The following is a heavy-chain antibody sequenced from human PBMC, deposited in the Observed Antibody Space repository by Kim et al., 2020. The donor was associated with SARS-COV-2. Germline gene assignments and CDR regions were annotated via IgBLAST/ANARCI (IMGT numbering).Heavy chain of an antibody. CDR3: ARGQRVYYDILTGYYDPYYYYYMDV. CDR1: GFTFSSYA. Sequence: GGSLRLSCAASGFTFSSYAMHWVRQAPGMGLEYVSAISSNGGSTYYANSVKGRFTISRDNSKNTLYLQMGSLRAEDMAVYYCARGQRVYYDILTGYYDPYYYYYMDVWGKGTTVTVSS. CDR2: ISSNGGST. D-gene: IGHD3-9*01. V-gene: IGHV3-64*01. J-gene: IGHJ6*03.